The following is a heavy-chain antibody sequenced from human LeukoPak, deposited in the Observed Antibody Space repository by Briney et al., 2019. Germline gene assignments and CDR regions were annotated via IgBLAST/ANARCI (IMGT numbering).Heavy chain of an antibody. CDR3: ARPATKGRRYYFDY. CDR2: IYYSGST. D-gene: IGHD1-7*01. V-gene: IGHV4-39*01. J-gene: IGHJ4*02. Sequence: PSETLSLTCTVSGGSISSSSYYWGWIRQPPGKGLEWIGSIYYSGSTYYNPSLKSRVTISVDTSKNQFSLKLSSVTAADTAVYYCARPATKGRRYYFDYWGQGTLVTVSS. CDR1: GGSISSSSYY.